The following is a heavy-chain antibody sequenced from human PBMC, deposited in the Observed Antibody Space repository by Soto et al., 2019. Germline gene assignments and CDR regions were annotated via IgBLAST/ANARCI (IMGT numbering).Heavy chain of an antibody. D-gene: IGHD1-26*01. Sequence: SETLSLTCTVSDGSIDSGSYYRSWVRQYPGKGLELIGSIHYSGSIYYSPSLRSRLTMSADTSKNQFSLKLSSVTVADTAVYYCTRGLDRAKLGYWGQGIQVTVSS. CDR3: TRGLDRAKLGY. V-gene: IGHV4-31*03. CDR2: IHYSGSI. CDR1: DGSIDSGSYY. J-gene: IGHJ4*02.